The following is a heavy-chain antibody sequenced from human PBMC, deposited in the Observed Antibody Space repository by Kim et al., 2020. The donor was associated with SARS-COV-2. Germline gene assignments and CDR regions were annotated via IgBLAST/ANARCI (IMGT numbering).Heavy chain of an antibody. D-gene: IGHD6-13*01. Sequence: GGSLRLSCAASGFTFSSNAMSWVRQAPGKGLEWVSAISGSGGSTYYADSVKGRFTISRDNSKNTLYLQMNSLRAEDTAIYYCAKEKGGLMAAALDWGQGTLVTVSS. J-gene: IGHJ4*02. CDR1: GFTFSSNA. CDR3: AKEKGGLMAAALD. V-gene: IGHV3-23*01. CDR2: ISGSGGST.